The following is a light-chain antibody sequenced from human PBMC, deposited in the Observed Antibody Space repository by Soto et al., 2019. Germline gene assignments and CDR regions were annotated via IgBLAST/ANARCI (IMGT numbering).Light chain of an antibody. V-gene: IGKV4-1*01. CDR2: WAS. CDR1: QTVLYSSNNNNY. Sequence: DIVMTQSPDSLAVSLGERATINCKSSQTVLYSSNNNNYLAWYQQKPGQPPKMLFSWASTREFGVPDRFSGSGSGTDFTLTISSLQAEDVAVYYCQQYWSTPLTFGQGTKLEIK. J-gene: IGKJ2*01. CDR3: QQYWSTPLT.